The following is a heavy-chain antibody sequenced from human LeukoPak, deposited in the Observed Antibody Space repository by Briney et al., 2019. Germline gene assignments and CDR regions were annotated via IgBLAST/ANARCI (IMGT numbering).Heavy chain of an antibody. CDR2: IYSGGST. V-gene: IGHV3-53*01. CDR3: AADLPYSSYGPLDY. D-gene: IGHD4-11*01. CDR1: GFTVSSNY. Sequence: PGGSLRLSCAASGFTVSSNYMSWVRQAPGKGLEWVSVIYSGGSTYYADSVKGRFTISRDNSKNTLYLQMNSLRAEDTAVYYCAADLPYSSYGPLDYWGQGTLVTVSS. J-gene: IGHJ4*02.